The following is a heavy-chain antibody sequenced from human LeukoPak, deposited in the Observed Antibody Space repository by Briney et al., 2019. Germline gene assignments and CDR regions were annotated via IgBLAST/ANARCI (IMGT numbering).Heavy chain of an antibody. V-gene: IGHV4-59*08. Sequence: SETLSLTCTVSGGSISSYYWSWNRQPPGKGLEWIGYIYYSGSTNYNPSLKSRVTISVDTSKNQFSLKLSSVTAADTAVYCCARRYYYYYGMDVWGQGTTVTVSS. CDR3: ARRYYYYYGMDV. J-gene: IGHJ6*02. CDR2: IYYSGST. CDR1: GGSISSYY.